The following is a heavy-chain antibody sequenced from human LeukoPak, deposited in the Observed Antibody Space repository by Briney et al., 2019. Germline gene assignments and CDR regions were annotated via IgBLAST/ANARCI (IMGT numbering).Heavy chain of an antibody. CDR2: ISSCGRAI. D-gene: IGHD4-23*01. V-gene: IGHV3-48*03. Sequence: QPGGSLRLSCAGSGFTFSSYEMNWVRQAPGKGLEWVSYISSCGRAIYYADSVKGRFTVSRDNAKNSLYLQMNSLRAEDTAVYYCARCPRWAHFDYWGQGTLVTVSS. J-gene: IGHJ4*02. CDR1: GFTFSSYE. CDR3: ARCPRWAHFDY.